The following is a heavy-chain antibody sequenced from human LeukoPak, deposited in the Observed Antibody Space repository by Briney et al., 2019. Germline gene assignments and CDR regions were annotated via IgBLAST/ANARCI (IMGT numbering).Heavy chain of an antibody. CDR1: GDSISTSSYY. Sequence: SETLSLTCTVSGDSISTSSYYWGWIRQPPGKGLEWLGSIYYSGSTYYNPSLKSRVTISVDTSKNQFSLNLYPVTAADTAVFYCARSYYYDYRQIDYWGQGTLVTVSS. V-gene: IGHV4-39*01. J-gene: IGHJ4*02. CDR2: IYYSGST. CDR3: ARSYYYDYRQIDY. D-gene: IGHD3-22*01.